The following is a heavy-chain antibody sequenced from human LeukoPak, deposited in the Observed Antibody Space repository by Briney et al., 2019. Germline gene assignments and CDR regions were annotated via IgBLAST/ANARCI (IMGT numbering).Heavy chain of an antibody. CDR2: IYYSGST. CDR3: ARAPYDFWSGYYIDY. D-gene: IGHD3-3*01. Sequence: SETLSLTCTVSGGSISSSSYYWGWIRQPPGKGLEWIGSIYYSGSTYYNPSLKSRVTMSVDTSKNQFSLKLSSVTAADTAVYYCARAPYDFWSGYYIDYWGQGTLVTVSS. CDR1: GGSISSSSYY. J-gene: IGHJ4*02. V-gene: IGHV4-39*07.